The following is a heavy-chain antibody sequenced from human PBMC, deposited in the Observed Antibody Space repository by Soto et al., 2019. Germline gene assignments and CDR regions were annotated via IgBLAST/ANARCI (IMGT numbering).Heavy chain of an antibody. V-gene: IGHV1-58*01. CDR3: EAELYSGASCCSFDI. J-gene: IGHJ3*02. CDR1: GFTFSNSA. Sequence: ASVKVSCKTSGFTFSNSAVQWVRQARGQRLEWIGWIIVGNGQTKSAQNLQERMIITRDMSTSTAYMELSSLRSEDTAVYYCEAELYSGASCCSFDIWGQGTMVTVSS. CDR2: IIVGNGQT. D-gene: IGHD2-15*01.